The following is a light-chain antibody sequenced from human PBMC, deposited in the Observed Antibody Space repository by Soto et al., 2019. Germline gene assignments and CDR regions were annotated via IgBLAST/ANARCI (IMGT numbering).Light chain of an antibody. J-gene: IGKJ1*01. V-gene: IGKV1-5*01. CDR3: QQYNSYSWT. CDR1: QSISSW. CDR2: DAS. Sequence: DIQMTQSPSSLSASVGDRVTITCRASQSISSWLAWYQQKPGKAPKLLIYDASSLESGVPSRFSGSGSGTEFTLTISSLQPGDFATYYCQQYNSYSWTFGQGTKVDIK.